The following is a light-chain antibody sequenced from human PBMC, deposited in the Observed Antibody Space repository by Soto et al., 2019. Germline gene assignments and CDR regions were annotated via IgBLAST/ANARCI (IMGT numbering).Light chain of an antibody. CDR1: QNIDNS. V-gene: IGKV1-5*01. J-gene: IGKJ1*01. Sequence: DIQMTQSPSTLAASAGDRVTISCRASQNIDNSLAWYQLQPGKAPKLLIYDASIWGSGVPSRFSGSGSGTDFTLTISRLQPDDFAAYYCQRYNSNSPTFGEGTRVEIK. CDR2: DAS. CDR3: QRYNSNSPT.